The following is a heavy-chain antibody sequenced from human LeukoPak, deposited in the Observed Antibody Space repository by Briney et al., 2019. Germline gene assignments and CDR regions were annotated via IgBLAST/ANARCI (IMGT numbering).Heavy chain of an antibody. Sequence: GGSLRLSCTASGFTFSGHWIHWVRQAPGMGLVWVSRINERGTDSMYAESVKGRFTISRDNSKNTLYLQMNSLRAEDTAVYYCARGPSGYHNTGGQGTLVTVSS. CDR1: GFTFSGHW. J-gene: IGHJ4*02. CDR2: INERGTDS. CDR3: ARGPSGYHNT. D-gene: IGHD5-12*01. V-gene: IGHV3-74*03.